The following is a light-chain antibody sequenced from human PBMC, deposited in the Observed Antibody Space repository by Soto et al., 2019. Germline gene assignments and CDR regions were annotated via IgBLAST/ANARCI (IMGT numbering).Light chain of an antibody. J-gene: IGLJ1*01. CDR3: SSFTSSSTRV. CDR2: DVS. CDR1: SCDVGAYNY. V-gene: IGLV2-14*01. Sequence: QSVLTQSASVSGSPGQSITISCTGTSCDVGAYNYVSWYQQHPGKAPKLIIYDVSNRPSGVSNRFSGSKSGNTASLTISALQAEDEADYYCSSFTSSSTRVFGTGTKVTVL.